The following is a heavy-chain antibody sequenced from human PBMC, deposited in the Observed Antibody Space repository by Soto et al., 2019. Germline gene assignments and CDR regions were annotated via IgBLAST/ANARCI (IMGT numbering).Heavy chain of an antibody. CDR1: GFTFGDYA. CDR2: IRSKAYGGTT. CDR3: TRVTAARPRYYYYYGMDV. Sequence: SGGSLRLSCTASGFTFGDYAMSWFRQAPGKGLEWVGFIRSKAYGGTTEYAASVKGRFTISRDDSKSIAYLQMNSLKTEDTAVYYCTRVTAARPRYYYYYGMDVWGQGTTVTVSS. J-gene: IGHJ6*02. D-gene: IGHD6-6*01. V-gene: IGHV3-49*03.